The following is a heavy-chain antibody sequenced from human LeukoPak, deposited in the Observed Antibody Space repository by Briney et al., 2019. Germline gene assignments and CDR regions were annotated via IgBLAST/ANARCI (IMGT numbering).Heavy chain of an antibody. CDR2: INQDGSVK. CDR3: ASLYDSTAHPRGPDY. D-gene: IGHD3-22*01. CDR1: GFTFRSYW. Sequence: GGSLRLSCAVSGFTFRSYWMSWFRQAPGKGLEWVANINQDGSVKYYVDSVKGRFTISRDNAQNSLYVQMNSLRAEDTAVYYCASLYDSTAHPRGPDYWGQGTLVTVSS. V-gene: IGHV3-7*01. J-gene: IGHJ4*02.